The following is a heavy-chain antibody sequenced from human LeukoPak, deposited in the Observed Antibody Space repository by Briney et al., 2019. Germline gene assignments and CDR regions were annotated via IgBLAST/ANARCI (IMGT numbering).Heavy chain of an antibody. CDR3: ARDPIGSGGTIDY. CDR2: IYYSGSA. D-gene: IGHD6-19*01. J-gene: IGHJ4*02. V-gene: IGHV4-59*01. CDR1: GGSISSYY. Sequence: SETLSLTCTVSGGSISSYYWSWIRQPPGKGLEWIGYIYYSGSANYNPSLKSRVTISVDTSKNQFSLKLSSVTAADTAIYFCARDPIGSGGTIDYWGQGTLVTVSS.